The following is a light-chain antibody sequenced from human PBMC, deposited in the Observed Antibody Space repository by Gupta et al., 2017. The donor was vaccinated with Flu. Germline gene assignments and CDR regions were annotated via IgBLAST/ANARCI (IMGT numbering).Light chain of an antibody. V-gene: IGLV2-11*01. Sequence: QSALTQPRSVSGSPGQSVTISCTGTSSDVGGYNFVSWYQQHPGKAPKLMIYDVTKRPSGVPDRFSGSKSGNTASLTISGLQDEEEADYYCCSYAARYSYVFGTGTKVTVL. CDR3: CSYAARYSYV. J-gene: IGLJ1*01. CDR2: DVT. CDR1: SSDVGGYNF.